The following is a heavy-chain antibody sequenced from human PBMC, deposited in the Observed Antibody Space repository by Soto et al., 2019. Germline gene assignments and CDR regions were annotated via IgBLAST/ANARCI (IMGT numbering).Heavy chain of an antibody. CDR1: GFTFSSYA. CDR2: ISYDGSNK. CDR3: ARDGAEWELLSDAFDI. J-gene: IGHJ3*02. V-gene: IGHV3-30-3*01. D-gene: IGHD1-26*01. Sequence: QVQLVESGGGVVQPGRSLRLSCAASGFTFSSYAMHWVRQAPGKGLEWVAVISYDGSNKYYADSVKGRFTISRDNSKNTRYLQMNSLRAEDTAVYYCARDGAEWELLSDAFDIWGQGTMVTVCS.